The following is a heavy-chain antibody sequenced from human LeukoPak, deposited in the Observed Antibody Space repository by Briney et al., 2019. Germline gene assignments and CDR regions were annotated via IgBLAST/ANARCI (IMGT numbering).Heavy chain of an antibody. J-gene: IGHJ6*02. V-gene: IGHV1-8*01. CDR2: MNPNSGNT. Sequence: GASVKVSCKASGYTFTSYDINWVRQATGQGLEWMGWMNPNSGNTGYAQKFQGRVTMTRNTSISTAYMELSSLRSEDTAVYYCAAEGYDYGDSLLGYYGMDVWGQGTTVTVSS. CDR3: AAEGYDYGDSLLGYYGMDV. D-gene: IGHD4-17*01. CDR1: GYTFTSYD.